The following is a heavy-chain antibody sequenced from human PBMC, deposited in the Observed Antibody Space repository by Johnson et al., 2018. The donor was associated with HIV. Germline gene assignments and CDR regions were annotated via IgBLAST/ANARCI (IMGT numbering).Heavy chain of an antibody. D-gene: IGHD1-26*01. CDR1: GFTFSSYW. Sequence: VQLVESGGGLVKPGGSLRLSCAASGFTFSSYWMSWVRQAPGKGLEWVSVFYSGGSTYYADSVKGRFTISRDNSKNSLYLQMNSLRAEDTALYYCAKDSGSYLNAFDIWGQGTMVTVSS. CDR3: AKDSGSYLNAFDI. CDR2: FYSGGST. J-gene: IGHJ3*02. V-gene: IGHV3-66*02.